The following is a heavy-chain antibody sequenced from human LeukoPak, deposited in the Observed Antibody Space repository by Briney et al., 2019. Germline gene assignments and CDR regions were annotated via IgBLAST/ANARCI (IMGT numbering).Heavy chain of an antibody. CDR3: ARDLGNTGWYTFDY. D-gene: IGHD6-19*01. Sequence: SQTLSLTCAISGDSVSSTNGAWNWIRQSPSRGLEWLGRTYYRSKWYDEYAVSMRGRITINPDTSMNQFSLHLLSVTPEDTAVYYCARDLGNTGWYTFDYWGQGTLVTVSS. CDR1: GDSVSSTNGA. J-gene: IGHJ4*02. CDR2: TYYRSKWYD. V-gene: IGHV6-1*01.